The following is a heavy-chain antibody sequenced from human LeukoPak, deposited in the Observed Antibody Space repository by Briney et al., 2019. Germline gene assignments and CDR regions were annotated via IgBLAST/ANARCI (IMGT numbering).Heavy chain of an antibody. Sequence: GGSLRLSCAASGFTFSSYWMSWVRQAPGKGLEWVANIKQDGSEKYYADSVKGRFTISRDNAKNSLYLQMNSLRAEDTAVYYCARGGYCSSTSCYPLPPYYYGMDVWGQGTTVTVSS. J-gene: IGHJ6*02. V-gene: IGHV3-7*01. CDR2: IKQDGSEK. D-gene: IGHD2-2*01. CDR3: ARGGYCSSTSCYPLPPYYYGMDV. CDR1: GFTFSSYW.